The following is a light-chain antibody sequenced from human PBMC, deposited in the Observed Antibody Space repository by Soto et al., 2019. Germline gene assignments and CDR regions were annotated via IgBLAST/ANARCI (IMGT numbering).Light chain of an antibody. V-gene: IGKV1-39*01. CDR1: QSIVTY. J-gene: IGKJ5*01. CDR3: QQSYSTPRT. Sequence: DIEMTQSTSSLSASVGDRVTITCRASQSIVTYLNWYLQKPGKAPKLLIYAASNLQSGVPSRFSGSGSGTDFTLTISSLQPEDFATYYCQQSYSTPRTFAQGTRLAIK. CDR2: AAS.